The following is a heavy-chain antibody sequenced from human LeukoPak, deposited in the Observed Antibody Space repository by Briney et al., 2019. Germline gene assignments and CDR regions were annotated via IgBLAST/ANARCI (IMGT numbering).Heavy chain of an antibody. D-gene: IGHD5-12*01. Sequence: PGGSLRLSCAASGFTVSSNYMSWVRQAPGKGLEWVSVIYSGGSTYYADSVKGRFTISRDNSKNTLYLQMNSLRAEDTAVYYCARASYGGYVGYWGQGTLVTVSS. CDR1: GFTVSSNY. V-gene: IGHV3-53*01. CDR3: ARASYGGYVGY. J-gene: IGHJ4*02. CDR2: IYSGGST.